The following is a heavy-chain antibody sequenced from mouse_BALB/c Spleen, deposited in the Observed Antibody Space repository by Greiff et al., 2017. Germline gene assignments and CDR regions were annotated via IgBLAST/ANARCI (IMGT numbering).Heavy chain of an antibody. Sequence: EVQLVESGGGLVQPGGSLRLSCATSGFTFTDYYMSWVRQPPGKALEWLGFIRNKANGYTTEYSASVMGRFTISRDNSQSILYLQMNTLRAEDSATYYCARDMDGNYGYFDVWGAGTTVTVSS. D-gene: IGHD2-1*01. CDR3: ARDMDGNYGYFDV. CDR1: GFTFTDYY. CDR2: IRNKANGYTT. V-gene: IGHV7-3*02. J-gene: IGHJ1*01.